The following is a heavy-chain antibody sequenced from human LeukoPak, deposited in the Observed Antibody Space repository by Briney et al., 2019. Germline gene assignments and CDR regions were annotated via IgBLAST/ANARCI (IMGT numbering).Heavy chain of an antibody. V-gene: IGHV4-34*01. CDR1: GGSFSHYY. CDR3: AREANDGSHPYYFDY. CDR2: ITHSGST. D-gene: IGHD1-26*01. Sequence: PSETLSLTCAIYGGSFSHYYWSWIRQPPGKGLEWIGEITHSGSTNYNPSLKSRVTISVDTSKNQFSLKVNSVTAADTAVYYCAREANDGSHPYYFDYWGQGTLVAVSS. J-gene: IGHJ4*02.